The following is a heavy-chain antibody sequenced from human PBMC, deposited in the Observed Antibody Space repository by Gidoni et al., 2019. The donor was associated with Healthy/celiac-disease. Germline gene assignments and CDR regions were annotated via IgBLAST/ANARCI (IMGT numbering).Heavy chain of an antibody. CDR1: GGSITNYY. CDR2: IYYSGST. Sequence: QVQLQESGPGLVKPSETLSLTCTVSGGSITNYYWSWLRQPPGKGLEWIGYIYYSGSTNYNPSLKSRVTISVDTSNNQFSLKLSSVTAADTAVYYCARLGLLSQWLAPFDYWGQGTLVTVSS. D-gene: IGHD6-19*01. V-gene: IGHV4-59*01. CDR3: ARLGLLSQWLAPFDY. J-gene: IGHJ4*02.